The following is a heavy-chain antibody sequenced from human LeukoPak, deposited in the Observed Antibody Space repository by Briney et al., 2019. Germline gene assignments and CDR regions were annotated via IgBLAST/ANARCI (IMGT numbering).Heavy chain of an antibody. D-gene: IGHD3-22*01. J-gene: IGHJ4*02. V-gene: IGHV4-34*01. CDR3: ARGNYYDSSGPLYFDY. CDR1: GGSFSGYY. CDR2: INHSGST. Sequence: SETLSLTRAVYGGSFSGYYWSWIRQPPGKGLEWIGEINHSGSTNYNPSLKSRVTISVDTSKNQFSLKLSSVTAADTAVYYCARGNYYDSSGPLYFDYWGQGTLVTVSS.